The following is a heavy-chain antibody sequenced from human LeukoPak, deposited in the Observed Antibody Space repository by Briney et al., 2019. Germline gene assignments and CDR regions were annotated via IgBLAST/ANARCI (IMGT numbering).Heavy chain of an antibody. D-gene: IGHD3-22*01. Sequence: GGSLRLSCEASGFRFRNHWMNWVRQAPGKGLEWVAFIRYDGSNKYYADSVKGRFTISRDNSKNTLYLQMNSLRAEDTAVYYCAKDISGYYYDTGVEYWGQGTLVTVSS. CDR2: IRYDGSNK. J-gene: IGHJ4*02. CDR3: AKDISGYYYDTGVEY. CDR1: GFRFRNHW. V-gene: IGHV3-30*02.